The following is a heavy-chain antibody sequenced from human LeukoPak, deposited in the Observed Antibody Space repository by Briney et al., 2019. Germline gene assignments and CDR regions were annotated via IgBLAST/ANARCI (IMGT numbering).Heavy chain of an antibody. CDR1: GFTFTSSA. V-gene: IGHV1-58*01. Sequence: TSVKVSCKASGFTFTSSAVQWVRQASGQRLDWIGWIVAGSSNTYDAQKFQERVTITWDMSTSTAYMELSSLRSEDTAVYYCAAIPIYYGSNAFDIWGQGTMVTVSS. J-gene: IGHJ3*02. CDR3: AAIPIYYGSNAFDI. CDR2: IVAGSSNT. D-gene: IGHD3-10*01.